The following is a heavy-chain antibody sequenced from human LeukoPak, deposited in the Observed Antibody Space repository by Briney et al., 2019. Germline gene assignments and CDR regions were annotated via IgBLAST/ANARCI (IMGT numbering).Heavy chain of an antibody. CDR1: GFSFNTYS. V-gene: IGHV3-23*01. CDR3: AKDTFTRGGNNY. CDR2: INDDTP. D-gene: IGHD5-12*01. J-gene: IGHJ4*02. Sequence: GGSLRLSCTTSGFSFNTYSMSWVRQAPGKGLEWVSAINDDTPYYADSVKGRFTISRDNSKNTLYLQMNSLRAEDTAVYYCAKDTFTRGGNNYWGQGTLVTVSS.